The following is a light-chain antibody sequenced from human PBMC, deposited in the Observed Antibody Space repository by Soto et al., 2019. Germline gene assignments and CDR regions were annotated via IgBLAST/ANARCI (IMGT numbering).Light chain of an antibody. CDR2: DAS. CDR1: QSVSSY. J-gene: IGKJ1*01. V-gene: IGKV3-11*01. CDR3: HRRSNWPPWT. Sequence: EIVLTQSPATLSLSPGERATLSCRASQSVSSYLAWYQQKPGQAPRLLIYDASNRATGIPARVCGSGSGTAFTLPISSLEPEGVAVYYCHRRSNWPPWTFGQGTKVDIK.